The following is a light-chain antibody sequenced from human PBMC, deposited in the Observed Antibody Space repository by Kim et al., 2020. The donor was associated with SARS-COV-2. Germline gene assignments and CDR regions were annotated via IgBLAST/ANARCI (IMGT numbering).Light chain of an antibody. CDR3: QQYKSYSRT. CDR1: QSISSW. J-gene: IGKJ1*01. V-gene: IGKV1-5*03. CDR2: KAS. Sequence: DIQMTQSPSTLSASVGDRVTITCRASQSISSWLAWYQHKPGKAPKLLIYKASNLESGVPSRFSGSGSGTEFTLTISSLQPDDFATYYCQQYKSYSRTFGQGTKVDIK.